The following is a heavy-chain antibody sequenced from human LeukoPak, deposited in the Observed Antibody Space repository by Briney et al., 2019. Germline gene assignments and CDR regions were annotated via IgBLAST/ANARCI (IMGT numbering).Heavy chain of an antibody. V-gene: IGHV4-4*02. CDR2: YYHCGST. D-gene: IGHD3-10*01. CDR1: VGPISICNW. Sequence: PSGTLSLTCAVSVGPISICNWWSWLRQPPGKGLGRIGEYYHCGSTNYNPSLKSRVTISVDKSKNQFSLKLSSVTAADTAVYYCARGSWVRGAPDYYFDYWGQGTLVTVSS. CDR3: ARGSWVRGAPDYYFDY. J-gene: IGHJ4*02.